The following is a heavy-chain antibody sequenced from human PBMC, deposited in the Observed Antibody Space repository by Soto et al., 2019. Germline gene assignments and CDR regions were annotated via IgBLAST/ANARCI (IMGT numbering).Heavy chain of an antibody. CDR2: INSDGTIS. Sequence: PGGSLRLSCAASGFTFDTYWMYWVRQAPGTGPEWLSGINSDGTISSYADSVKGRFTVSRDNARNTLSLQMNSLRADATAVYYCARLPGDHSAFFSYGMDAWGQGTTVTVSS. CDR3: ARLPGDHSAFFSYGMDA. D-gene: IGHD2-21*01. V-gene: IGHV3-74*01. CDR1: GFTFDTYW. J-gene: IGHJ6*02.